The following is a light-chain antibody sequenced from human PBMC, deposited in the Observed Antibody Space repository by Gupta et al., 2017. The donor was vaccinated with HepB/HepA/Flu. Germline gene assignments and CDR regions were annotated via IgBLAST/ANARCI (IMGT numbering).Light chain of an antibody. CDR2: DAS. V-gene: IGKV3-11*01. CDR3: QQRSDAPLYT. J-gene: IGKJ3*01. CDR1: QSVGTY. Sequence: EIVLTQSPATLSLSPGERATLSCRATQSVGTYLAWYQHKPGQAPRLLIYDASNRATGIPARFSGSGSGTDFTLTISSLVTEDFPVYYCQQRSDAPLYTFGPGTRLEIK.